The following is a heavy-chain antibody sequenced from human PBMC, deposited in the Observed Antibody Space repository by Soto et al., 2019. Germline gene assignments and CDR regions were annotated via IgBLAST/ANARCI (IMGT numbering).Heavy chain of an antibody. CDR2: LYDLDGT. D-gene: IGHD1-1*01. CDR1: GFTVSGKKY. V-gene: IGHV3-53*01. CDR3: ATWHLQEHAYDI. Sequence: SGGSLRLSCAAFGFTVSGKKYVAWVRQAPGKGLEWVSALYDLDGTYYADSVKGRFTTSSDSSRTTVYLQMNSLRPDDTAVYSCATWHLQEHAYDIWGQGTMVTLSS. J-gene: IGHJ3*02.